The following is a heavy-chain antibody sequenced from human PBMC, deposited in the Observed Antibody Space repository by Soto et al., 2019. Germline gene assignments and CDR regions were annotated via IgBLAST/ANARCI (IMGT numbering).Heavy chain of an antibody. CDR1: GYTFASHY. CDR2: INPNGGNT. J-gene: IGHJ4*02. CDR3: GRDTSGLDY. Sequence: QVQLVQSGAEVKKPVASVKVSCKASGYTFASHYIHWVRQAPGQGLEWMGVINPNGGNTRYDQTFQGRLTKTSDTPTNTVYLDLSSLRSNDTAVYYCGRDTSGLDYWGQGTLVTVSS. V-gene: IGHV1-46*01.